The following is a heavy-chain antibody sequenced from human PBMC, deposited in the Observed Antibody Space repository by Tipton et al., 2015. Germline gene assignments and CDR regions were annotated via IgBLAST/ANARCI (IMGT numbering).Heavy chain of an antibody. V-gene: IGHV3-33*08. CDR1: GFTFSYYG. CDR3: ARGKDGDYRPLDY. Sequence: SLRLSCAASGFTFSYYGMHWVRQAPGKGLEWVAVIWYDGSNQYYADSVKGRFTISRDNSKNTLFLQMNSLRAEDTAVYYCARGKDGDYRPLDYWGQGTLVTVSS. D-gene: IGHD4-17*01. J-gene: IGHJ4*02. CDR2: IWYDGSNQ.